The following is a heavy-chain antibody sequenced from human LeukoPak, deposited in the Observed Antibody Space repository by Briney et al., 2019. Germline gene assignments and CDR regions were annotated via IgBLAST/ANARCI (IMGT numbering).Heavy chain of an antibody. CDR2: IYGGRSA. J-gene: IGHJ3*02. CDR3: AREIGQLGGAFDI. D-gene: IGHD7-27*01. Sequence: GGSLRLSCAASGFTISTVYMSWVRQAPGKGLEWVSVIYGGRSAFYTDSVKDRFTISRDNPKNTLNLQMNSLRAEDTAVYYCAREIGQLGGAFDIWGQGTMVIVSS. CDR1: GFTISTVY. V-gene: IGHV3-53*01.